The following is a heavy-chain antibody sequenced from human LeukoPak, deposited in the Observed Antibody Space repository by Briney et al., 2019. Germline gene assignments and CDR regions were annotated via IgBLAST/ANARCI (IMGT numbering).Heavy chain of an antibody. V-gene: IGHV3-74*01. CDR2: INPDGSST. CDR3: VRDMGYYDKV. J-gene: IGHJ4*02. Sequence: PGGSPRLSCAASGFTFSTSWMHWVRQAPGKGLVWVSRINPDGSSTGYADSVKGRFTISRDNAKNTLYLQMNSLRAEDAAVYYCVRDMGYYDKVWGQGTLVTV. D-gene: IGHD3-22*01. CDR1: GFTFSTSW.